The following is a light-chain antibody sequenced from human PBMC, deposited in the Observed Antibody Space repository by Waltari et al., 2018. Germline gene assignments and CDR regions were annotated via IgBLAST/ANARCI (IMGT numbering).Light chain of an antibody. V-gene: IGKV3-20*01. CDR3: QQYGTSPTWT. Sequence: EVVLTQSPGTLSLSPGERATLSCRASQSVSSNYLAWDQQKPGPAPRLLIEGASNRANGIPDRFSGSVSGRDFTLTISRLEPEDVAVYYCQQYGTSPTWTFGQGTKVEIK. J-gene: IGKJ1*01. CDR2: GAS. CDR1: QSVSSNY.